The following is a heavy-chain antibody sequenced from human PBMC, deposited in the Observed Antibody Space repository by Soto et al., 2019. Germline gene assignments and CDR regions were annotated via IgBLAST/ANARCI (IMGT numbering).Heavy chain of an antibody. CDR2: IYAGDSDT. J-gene: IGHJ4*02. CDR3: ARRADYCSGTSCYTRIDY. V-gene: IGHV5-51*01. CDR1: GYIFTDYW. D-gene: IGHD2-2*02. Sequence: LKISCKASGYIFTDYWIGWVRQMPGKGLEWMGIIYAGDSDTRYSPSFRGQVTISADKSINTAYLQWSSLKASDTAMYYCARRADYCSGTSCYTRIDYWGRGTLVTVSS.